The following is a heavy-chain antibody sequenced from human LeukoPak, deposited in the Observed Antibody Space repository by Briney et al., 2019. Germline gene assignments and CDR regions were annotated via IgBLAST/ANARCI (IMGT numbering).Heavy chain of an antibody. D-gene: IGHD2-21*02. V-gene: IGHV4-59*03. J-gene: IGHJ6*02. CDR2: VYHTGST. Sequence: SETLSLTCSLSGGSISDYYCNWLRQSPGKGLEWVGHVYHTGSTIYNPSLQSRVTISIDSSKNQFSLKMTTVTAADTAVYYCATSAAYCGGNCYSWTNGFDIWGQGTTVSISS. CDR1: GGSISDYY. CDR3: ATSAAYCGGNCYSWTNGFDI.